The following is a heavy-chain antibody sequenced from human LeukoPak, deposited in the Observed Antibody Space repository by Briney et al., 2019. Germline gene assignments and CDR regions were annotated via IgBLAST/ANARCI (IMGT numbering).Heavy chain of an antibody. Sequence: GGSLKLSCLASRFTFSGSAMHWVRQASGTGLEGVGRIRSKANNYATAYGASVKGRFTITRDDSQNTQYLQMNSLKTEDTAVSYCPKQPSDAGGAIDYWGQGTLVTVSS. CDR3: PKQPSDAGGAIDY. V-gene: IGHV3-73*01. CDR2: IRSKANNYAT. CDR1: RFTFSGSA. D-gene: IGHD2-21*01. J-gene: IGHJ4*02.